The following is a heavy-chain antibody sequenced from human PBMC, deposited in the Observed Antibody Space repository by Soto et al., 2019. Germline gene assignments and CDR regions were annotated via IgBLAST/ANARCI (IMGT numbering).Heavy chain of an antibody. D-gene: IGHD3-22*01. J-gene: IGHJ4*02. Sequence: PGGSLRLSCAASGFTFSSYAMHWVRQAPGKGLEWVAVISYDGSNKYYADSVKGRFTISRDNSKNTLYLQMNSLRAEDTAVYYCARDYDPYDSSGYYSYWGQGTLGTVSS. V-gene: IGHV3-30-3*01. CDR3: ARDYDPYDSSGYYSY. CDR2: ISYDGSNK. CDR1: GFTFSSYA.